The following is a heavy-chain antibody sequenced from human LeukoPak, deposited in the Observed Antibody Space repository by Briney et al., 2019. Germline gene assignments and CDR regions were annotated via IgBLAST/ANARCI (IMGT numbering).Heavy chain of an antibody. D-gene: IGHD6-19*01. CDR2: IIPIFGTA. V-gene: IGHV1-69*05. Sequence: SVKVSCKASGGTFSSYAISWVRQAPGQGLEWMGRIIPIFGTANYAQKFQGRVTITTDESTSTAYMELSSLRSEDTAVYYCASSRDSSGWSFDYWGQGTLVTVSS. CDR3: ASSRDSSGWSFDY. CDR1: GGTFSSYA. J-gene: IGHJ4*02.